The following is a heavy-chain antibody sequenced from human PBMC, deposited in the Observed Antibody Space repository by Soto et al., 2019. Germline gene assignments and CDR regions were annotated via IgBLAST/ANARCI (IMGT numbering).Heavy chain of an antibody. CDR2: INPRTGST. D-gene: IGHD2-15*01. J-gene: IGHJ2*01. V-gene: IGHV1-46*01. CDR1: GYSFTNYC. Sequence: QVQLVQSGADVKKPGTSVKVSCKAAGYSFTNYCMYWVRQAPGQGLEWMGMINPRTGSTRYAQKFQDRVTLTRDTSTTTVYMELSTLISDDTAVYYCARDGGLLPATWHYHPSGPGTPVTVSS. CDR3: ARDGGLLPATWHYHP.